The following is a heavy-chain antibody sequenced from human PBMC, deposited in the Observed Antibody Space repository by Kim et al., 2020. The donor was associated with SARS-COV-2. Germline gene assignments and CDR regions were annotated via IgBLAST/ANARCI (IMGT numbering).Heavy chain of an antibody. Sequence: SETLSLTCTVSGGSVSSGSYYWSWIRQPPGKGLEWIGYIYYSGSTNFNPSLKSRVTISEDTSKNQFSLKLSSVTAADTAVYYCARYQLVNGYYYGMDVWGQGTTVTVSS. CDR2: IYYSGST. CDR3: ARYQLVNGYYYGMDV. V-gene: IGHV4-61*01. J-gene: IGHJ6*02. CDR1: GGSVSSGSYY. D-gene: IGHD2-2*01.